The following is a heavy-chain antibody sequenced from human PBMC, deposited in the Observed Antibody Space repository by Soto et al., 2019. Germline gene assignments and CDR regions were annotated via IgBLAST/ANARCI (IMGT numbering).Heavy chain of an antibody. CDR1: GGSISSSSYY. D-gene: IGHD3-9*01. CDR2: IYYSGST. V-gene: IGHV4-39*01. CDR3: ARLSADILTGPVDY. J-gene: IGHJ4*02. Sequence: PSETLSLTCTVSGGSISSSSYYWGWIRQPPGKGLEWIGSIYYSGSTYYNPSLKSRVTISVDTSKNQFSLKLSSVTAADTAVYYCARLSADILTGPVDYWGQGTLVTVSS.